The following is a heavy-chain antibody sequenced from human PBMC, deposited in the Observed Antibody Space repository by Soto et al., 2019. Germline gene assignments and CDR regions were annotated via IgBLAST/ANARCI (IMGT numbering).Heavy chain of an antibody. V-gene: IGHV1-18*04. CDR1: GYTFTSYG. CDR3: ARDTAMVTQGWFVP. D-gene: IGHD5-18*01. Sequence: ASVKVSCKASGYTFTSYGISWVRQAPGQGLEWMGWISAYNGNTNYAQKLQGRVTMTTDTSTSTAYMELRSLRSDDTAVYYCARDTAMVTQGWFVPWGQGTLVTVSS. CDR2: ISAYNGNT. J-gene: IGHJ5*02.